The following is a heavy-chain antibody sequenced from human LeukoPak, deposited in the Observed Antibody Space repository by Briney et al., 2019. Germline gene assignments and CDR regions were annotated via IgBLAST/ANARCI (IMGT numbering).Heavy chain of an antibody. Sequence: SETLSLTCTVSGGSISSYYWSWIRQPAGKGLEWIGRIYTSGSTNYNPSLKSQVTMSVDTSKNQFSLKLSSVTAADTAVYYCARDRPKYYYDSSGYCDAFDIWGQGTMVTVSS. D-gene: IGHD3-22*01. CDR3: ARDRPKYYYDSSGYCDAFDI. J-gene: IGHJ3*02. V-gene: IGHV4-4*07. CDR2: IYTSGST. CDR1: GGSISSYY.